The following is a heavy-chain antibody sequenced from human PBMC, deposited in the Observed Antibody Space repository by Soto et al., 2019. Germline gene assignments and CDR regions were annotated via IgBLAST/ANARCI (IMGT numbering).Heavy chain of an antibody. J-gene: IGHJ6*02. CDR1: GFTFSSYA. CDR3: AKAPVAARPGPNYYYYYGMDV. V-gene: IGHV3-30-3*01. D-gene: IGHD6-6*01. CDR2: ISYDGSNK. Sequence: GGSLRLSCAASGFTFSSYAMHWVRQAPGKGLEWVAVISYDGSNKYYADSVKGRFTISRDNSKNTLYLQMNSLRAEDTAVYYCAKAPVAARPGPNYYYYYGMDVWGQGTTVTVSS.